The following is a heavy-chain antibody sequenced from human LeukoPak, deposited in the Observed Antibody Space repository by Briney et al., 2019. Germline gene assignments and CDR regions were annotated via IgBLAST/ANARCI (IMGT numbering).Heavy chain of an antibody. V-gene: IGHV3-30*02. CDR2: IRYDGSNE. J-gene: IGHJ4*02. CDR1: GFTFSNYG. CDR3: AKDVTGSLDY. Sequence: GGSLRLSCAASGFTFSNYGMHWVRQAPDKGLEWVAFIRYDGSNEYYVDSVKGRFTISRDNSRNMLYLQMNYLRPEDTAVYYCAKDVTGSLDYWGQGTLVTVSS. D-gene: IGHD2-8*02.